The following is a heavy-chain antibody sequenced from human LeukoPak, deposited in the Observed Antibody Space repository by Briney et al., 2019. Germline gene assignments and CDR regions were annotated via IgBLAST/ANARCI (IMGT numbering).Heavy chain of an antibody. CDR2: ISAYNGNT. D-gene: IGHD4-17*01. CDR1: GYTFTSYG. V-gene: IGHV1-18*01. J-gene: IGHJ4*02. CDR3: ARYDYGEPCGDY. Sequence: ASVKVSCKASGYTFTSYGIIWVRQAPGQGLEWMGWISAYNGNTNYAQKLQGRVTMTTDTSTSTAYMELRSLRSDDTAVYYCARYDYGEPCGDYWGQGTLVTVSS.